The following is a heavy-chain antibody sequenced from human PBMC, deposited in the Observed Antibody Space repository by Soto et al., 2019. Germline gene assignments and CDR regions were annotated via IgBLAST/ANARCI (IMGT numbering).Heavy chain of an antibody. CDR2: VYHTVST. Sequence: PSETLSLTCTVSGGSINNYYWTWIRQPPGRGLEWIGYVYHTVSTNYNPSLKGRVTISIDTSKNQFSLKLSAVTAADTAVYYCARRPDTPNWLGPWGQGTLVTVSS. CDR1: GGSINNYY. J-gene: IGHJ5*02. D-gene: IGHD2-15*01. V-gene: IGHV4-59*01. CDR3: ARRPDTPNWLGP.